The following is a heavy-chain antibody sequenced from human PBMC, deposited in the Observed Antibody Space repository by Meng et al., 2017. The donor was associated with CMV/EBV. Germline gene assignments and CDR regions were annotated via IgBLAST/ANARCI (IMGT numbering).Heavy chain of an antibody. J-gene: IGHJ4*02. D-gene: IGHD2-21*01. V-gene: IGHV3-23*03. CDR3: AKDTIPGRLYYFDY. CDR2: IYSGGSST. CDR1: GFTFSSYA. Sequence: GESLKISCAASGFTFSSYAMSWVRQAPGKGLEWVSVIYSGGSSTYYADSVKGRFTISRDNSKNTLFVQMNSLRAEDTAIYYCAKDTIPGRLYYFDYWGQGALVTVSS.